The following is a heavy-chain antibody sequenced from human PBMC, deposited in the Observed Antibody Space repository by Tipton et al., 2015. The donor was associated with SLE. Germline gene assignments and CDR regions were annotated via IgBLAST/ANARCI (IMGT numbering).Heavy chain of an antibody. CDR1: GGSFSGYY. V-gene: IGHV4-34*12. CDR3: ARDSPYDSSGYYSDY. J-gene: IGHJ4*02. D-gene: IGHD3-22*01. Sequence: TLSLTCAVYGGSFSGYYWSWIRQPPGKGLEWIGSIFYSGSFSGGSTYYNSSLKSRVTISVDTSKNQFSLKLSSVTAADTAIYYCARDSPYDSSGYYSDYWGQGTQVTVSS. CDR2: IFYSGSFSGGST.